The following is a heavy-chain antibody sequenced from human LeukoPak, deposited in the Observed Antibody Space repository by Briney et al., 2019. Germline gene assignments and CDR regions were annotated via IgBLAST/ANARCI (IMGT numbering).Heavy chain of an antibody. CDR3: ARAPHYYDSSGYYLRGWAFDI. Sequence: KASETLSLTCTVSGGSISSGSYYWSWIRQPAGKGLESIGRIYTSGSTNYNPSLKSRVTISVDTSKNQLSLKLSSVTAADTAVYYCARAPHYYDSSGYYLRGWAFDIWGQGTMVTVSS. V-gene: IGHV4-61*02. D-gene: IGHD3-22*01. J-gene: IGHJ3*02. CDR2: IYTSGST. CDR1: GGSISSGSYY.